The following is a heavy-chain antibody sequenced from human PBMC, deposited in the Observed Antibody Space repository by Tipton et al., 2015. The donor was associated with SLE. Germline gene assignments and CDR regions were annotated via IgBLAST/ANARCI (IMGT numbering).Heavy chain of an antibody. CDR1: GFTFSSYA. CDR2: ISGSGDST. J-gene: IGHJ4*02. Sequence: SLRLSCAASGFTFSSYAMHWVRQAPGKGLEWVSGISGSGDSTDYLESVKGRFTISRDNSKNTLYLQINSLRVADTARYYCAKDVLGTLFYYFDRWGRGTLVTVSS. D-gene: IGHD1-7*01. CDR3: AKDVLGTLFYYFDR. V-gene: IGHV3-23*01.